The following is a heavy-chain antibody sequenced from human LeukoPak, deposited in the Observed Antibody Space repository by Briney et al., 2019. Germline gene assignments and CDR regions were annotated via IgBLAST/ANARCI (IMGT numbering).Heavy chain of an antibody. CDR3: ASGLSSGWYSDY. Sequence: ASVKVSCKASGYTFTSYDINWVRQATGQGLEWMGWMNPNSGNTVYAQKFQGRVTMTRNTSISTAYMELSSLRSEDTAVYHCASGLSSGWYSDYWGQGTLVTVSS. D-gene: IGHD6-19*01. V-gene: IGHV1-8*01. CDR2: MNPNSGNT. CDR1: GYTFTSYD. J-gene: IGHJ4*02.